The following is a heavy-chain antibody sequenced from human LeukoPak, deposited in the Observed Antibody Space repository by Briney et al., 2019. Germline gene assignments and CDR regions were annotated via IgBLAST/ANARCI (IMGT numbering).Heavy chain of an antibody. CDR3: TSYSSSWYVFDY. CDR1: GFTFSSYA. Sequence: GGSLRLSCAASGFTFSSYAMHWVRQAPGKGLEWVAVISYDGSNKYYADSAKGRFTISRDNSKNTLYLQMNSLRAEDTAVYYCTSYSSSWYVFDYWGQGTLVTVSS. J-gene: IGHJ4*02. D-gene: IGHD6-13*01. CDR2: ISYDGSNK. V-gene: IGHV3-30-3*01.